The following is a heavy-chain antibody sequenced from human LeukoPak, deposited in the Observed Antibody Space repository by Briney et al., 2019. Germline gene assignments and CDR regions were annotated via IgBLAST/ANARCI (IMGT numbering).Heavy chain of an antibody. J-gene: IGHJ6*02. Sequence: GGSLRLSCAASGFTFSSYAMSWVRQAPGKGLEWVSAISGSGGSTYYADSVKGRFTISRDNSKNTLYLEMNSLRAEGTAVYYCAKDLASQLGRGFYYYYGMDVWGQGTTVTVS. V-gene: IGHV3-23*01. CDR3: AKDLASQLGRGFYYYYGMDV. CDR1: GFTFSSYA. CDR2: ISGSGGST. D-gene: IGHD6-6*01.